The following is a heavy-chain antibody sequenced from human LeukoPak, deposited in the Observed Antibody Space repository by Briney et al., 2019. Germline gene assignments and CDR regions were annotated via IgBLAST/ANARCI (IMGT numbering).Heavy chain of an antibody. CDR2: ISTSGSTI. J-gene: IGHJ4*02. D-gene: IGHD6-13*01. Sequence: GGSLRLSCVASGFNFSDYYVSWIRQAPGKGLEWVSCISTSGSTIYYADSVKDRFTISRDNSKNTLYLQMNSLRPDDTAVYNCARDGTSSSWYPRGYFDYWGQGTLVTVSS. V-gene: IGHV3-11*04. CDR1: GFNFSDYY. CDR3: ARDGTSSSWYPRGYFDY.